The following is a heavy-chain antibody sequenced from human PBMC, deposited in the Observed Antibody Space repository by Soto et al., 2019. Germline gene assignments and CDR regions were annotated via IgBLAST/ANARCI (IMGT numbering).Heavy chain of an antibody. D-gene: IGHD3-22*01. V-gene: IGHV1-2*04. Sequence: QVHLVQSGAEVKKPGASVKVSCKASVYTFSDHYIHWLRQAPGHGLEWMGWINPKTGDTNFVQRFPGWVTMPRDTSVNTVYMELRSLQSDDTAVYYCEREPNSTTTRDGLSSGHCWFDPWGQGTQVTV. CDR2: INPKTGDT. CDR1: VYTFSDHY. J-gene: IGHJ5*02. CDR3: EREPNSTTTRDGLSSGHCWFDP.